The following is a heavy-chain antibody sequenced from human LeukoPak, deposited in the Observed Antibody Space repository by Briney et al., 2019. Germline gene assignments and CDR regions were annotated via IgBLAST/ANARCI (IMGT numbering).Heavy chain of an antibody. CDR3: ARGSGYCSGGSCRNWFDP. J-gene: IGHJ5*02. CDR1: GGTFSIYA. CDR2: IIPIFGTA. V-gene: IGHV1-69*13. Sequence: SVKVSCKASGGTFSIYAISWVRQAPGQGLERMGGIIPIFGTANYAQKFQGRVTITADESTSTAYMELSSLRSEDTAVYYCARGSGYCSGGSCRNWFDPWGQGTLVTVSS. D-gene: IGHD2-15*01.